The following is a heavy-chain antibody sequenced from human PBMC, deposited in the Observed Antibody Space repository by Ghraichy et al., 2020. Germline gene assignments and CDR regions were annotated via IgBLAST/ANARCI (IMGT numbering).Heavy chain of an antibody. CDR3: ARGVVVPAAIGSVAFDI. J-gene: IGHJ3*02. CDR2: IIPILGIA. V-gene: IGHV1-69*04. Sequence: SVKVSCKASGGTFSSYAISWVRQAPGQGLEWMGRIIPILGIANYAQKFQGRVTITADKSTSTAYMELSSLRSEDTAVYYCARGVVVPAAIGSVAFDIWGQGTMVTVSS. D-gene: IGHD2-2*01. CDR1: GGTFSSYA.